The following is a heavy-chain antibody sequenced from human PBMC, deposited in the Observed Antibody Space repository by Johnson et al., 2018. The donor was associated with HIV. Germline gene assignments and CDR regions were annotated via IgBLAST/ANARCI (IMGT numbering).Heavy chain of an antibody. J-gene: IGHJ3*02. CDR3: ARDGPRRDAYDI. CDR1: GFTFSSYW. CDR2: IKKDGSDK. Sequence: EQLVESGGVVVQPGGSLRLSCVASGFTFSSYWMSWVRQAPGKGLEWVANIKKDGSDKYYVDSVKGRFTISRDNAKNSLYLQINGLRAEDMAVYYCARDGPRRDAYDIWGQGTMVTVSS. V-gene: IGHV3-7*01.